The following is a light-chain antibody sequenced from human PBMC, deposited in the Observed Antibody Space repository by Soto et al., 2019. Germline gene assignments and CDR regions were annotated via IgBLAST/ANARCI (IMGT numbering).Light chain of an antibody. V-gene: IGLV2-14*03. CDR2: DVG. CDR1: SIDVGGTDH. J-gene: IGLJ1*01. CDR3: SSYTSLSTYV. Sequence: QSVLAQPASVAGSPGQSITISFSGTSIDVGGTDHVSWYLQHPGEAPKLIVYDVGNRPSGVSNRFSGSKADNTATLTVSGLQAEDEADYYCSSYTSLSTYVFGTGTKVTVL.